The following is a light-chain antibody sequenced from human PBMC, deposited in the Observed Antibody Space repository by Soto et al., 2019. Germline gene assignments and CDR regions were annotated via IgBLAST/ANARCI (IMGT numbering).Light chain of an antibody. CDR1: QSLLHSNGYNY. CDR2: LGS. CDR3: MQPLHSPFT. V-gene: IGKV2-28*01. J-gene: IGKJ3*01. Sequence: DVVMTPSALSLPVTPGEPASISCRSSQSLLHSNGYNYLDWYLQKPGQSPELLIYLGSNRASEVPDRFSGSGSGTDFTLKISRVEAEDVGVYYCMQPLHSPFTFGPGTKVDIK.